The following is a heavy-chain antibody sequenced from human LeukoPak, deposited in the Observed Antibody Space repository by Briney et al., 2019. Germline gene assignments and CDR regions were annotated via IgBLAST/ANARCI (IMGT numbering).Heavy chain of an antibody. J-gene: IGHJ6*03. Sequence: SETLSLTCAVYGGSFSGYYWSWIRQPPGKGLEWIGEINHSGSTNYNPSLKSRVTISVDTSKYQFSLKLSSVTAADTAVYYCARGRAGYCSSTSCSKYYYYYYMDVWGKGTTVTVSS. D-gene: IGHD2-2*01. CDR2: INHSGST. V-gene: IGHV4-34*01. CDR1: GGSFSGYY. CDR3: ARGRAGYCSSTSCSKYYYYYYMDV.